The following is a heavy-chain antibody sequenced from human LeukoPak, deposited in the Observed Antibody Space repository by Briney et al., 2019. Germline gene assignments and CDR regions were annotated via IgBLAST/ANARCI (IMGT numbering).Heavy chain of an antibody. V-gene: IGHV4-39*01. CDR2: IYYSGST. CDR1: GGSISSSSYY. D-gene: IGHD1-26*01. CDR3: ARGWELLNDAFDI. Sequence: SETLSLTCTVSGGSISSSSYYWGWIRQPPEKGMEWIGSIYYSGSTYYNPSLKSRVTISVDTSKNQFSLKLSSVTAADTAVYYCARGWELLNDAFDIWGQGTMVTVSS. J-gene: IGHJ3*02.